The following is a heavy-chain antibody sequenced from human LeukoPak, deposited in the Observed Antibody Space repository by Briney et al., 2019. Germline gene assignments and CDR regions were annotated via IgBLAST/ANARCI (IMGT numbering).Heavy chain of an antibody. CDR1: GGSFSGYY. J-gene: IGHJ5*02. CDR3: AVPYSGSYGWFDP. D-gene: IGHD1-26*01. Sequence: SETLSLTCAVYGGSFSGYYWSWIRQPPGKGLEWIGEINHSGSTNYNPSLKSRVTISVDTSKNQFSLKLSSVTAADMAVYYCAVPYSGSYGWFDPWGQGTLVTVSS. V-gene: IGHV4-34*01. CDR2: INHSGST.